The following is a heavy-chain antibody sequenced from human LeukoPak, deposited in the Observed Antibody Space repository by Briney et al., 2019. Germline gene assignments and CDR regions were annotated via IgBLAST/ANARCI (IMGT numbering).Heavy chain of an antibody. CDR3: ARRGYGSISRGGFAP. Sequence: GGSLRLSCAASGFTVSSNYMSWVRQAPGKGLEWVSVIYSGGSTYYADSVKGRFTISRDNSKNTLYLQMNSLRAEDTAVYYCARRGYGSISRGGFAPGGQGPRVTVSS. J-gene: IGHJ5*02. CDR2: IYSGGST. CDR1: GFTVSSNY. V-gene: IGHV3-66*01. D-gene: IGHD6-13*01.